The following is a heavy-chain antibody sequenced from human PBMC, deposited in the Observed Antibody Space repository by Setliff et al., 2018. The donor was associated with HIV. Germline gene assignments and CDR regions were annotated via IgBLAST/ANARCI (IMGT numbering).Heavy chain of an antibody. Sequence: PSETLSLTCTVSGGSISSYYWSWIRQPPGKGLEWIGYIYYSGSTNYNPSLKSRVTISVDTSKDQSSLKLSSVTAADTAVYYCARHIAGYSDCDFGWFDPWGQGTLVTVSS. D-gene: IGHD5-12*01. V-gene: IGHV4-59*08. CDR3: ARHIAGYSDCDFGWFDP. CDR2: IYYSGST. CDR1: GGSISSYY. J-gene: IGHJ5*02.